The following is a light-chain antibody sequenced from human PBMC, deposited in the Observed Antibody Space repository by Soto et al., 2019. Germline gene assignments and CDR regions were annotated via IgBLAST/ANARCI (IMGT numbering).Light chain of an antibody. CDR1: QSVSSSY. CDR2: DAS. Sequence: EIVLTQSPGTLSLSPGERATLSCRASQSVSSSYLAWYQQKPGQAPRLLIYDASSRATGIPDRFSGSGSGTDFTLTISRLEPEYFAVYYCQQYGSSPETFGPGTKVDIK. CDR3: QQYGSSPET. V-gene: IGKV3-20*01. J-gene: IGKJ3*01.